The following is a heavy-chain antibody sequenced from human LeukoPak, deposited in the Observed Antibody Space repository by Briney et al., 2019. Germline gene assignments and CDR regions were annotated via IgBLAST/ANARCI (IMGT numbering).Heavy chain of an antibody. CDR2: IIPILGIA. Sequence: SVKVSCKASGGTFSSYAISWVRQAPGQGLEWMGRIIPILGIANYAQKFQGRVTITADKSTSTAYMELSSLRSEDTAVYYCAREHYYDSSGSKGVFDYWGQGTLVTVSS. CDR1: GGTFSSYA. CDR3: AREHYYDSSGSKGVFDY. D-gene: IGHD3-22*01. V-gene: IGHV1-69*04. J-gene: IGHJ4*02.